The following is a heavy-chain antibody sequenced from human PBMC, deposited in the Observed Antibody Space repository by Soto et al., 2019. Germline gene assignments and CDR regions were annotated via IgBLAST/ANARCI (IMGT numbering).Heavy chain of an antibody. V-gene: IGHV3-30*18. Sequence: PGGSLRLSCAASGFTFSSYGMHWVRQAPGKGLECVAVISDDGSNKYYADSVKGRFTISRDNSKNTLYLQMNSLRAEDTAVYYCAKVHWDFLVYYFDYWGQGTLVTVSS. CDR1: GFTFSSYG. CDR2: ISDDGSNK. J-gene: IGHJ4*02. CDR3: AKVHWDFLVYYFDY. D-gene: IGHD3-16*01.